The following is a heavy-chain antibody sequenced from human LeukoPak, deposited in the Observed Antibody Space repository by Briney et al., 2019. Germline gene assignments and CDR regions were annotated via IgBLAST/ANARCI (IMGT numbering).Heavy chain of an antibody. V-gene: IGHV3-30*04. CDR1: GFNFRDSA. CDR3: AADYGDYVSPSD. CDR2: TSYDGTNK. Sequence: PGGSLRLSCAASGFNFRDSAMHWVRQPPGKGLEGVAVTSYDGTNKYYADSVKGRFTISRDNSNNTLYLQMNSLRLEDTGVYYCAADYGDYVSPSDWGQGTLASVSS. J-gene: IGHJ4*02. D-gene: IGHD4-17*01.